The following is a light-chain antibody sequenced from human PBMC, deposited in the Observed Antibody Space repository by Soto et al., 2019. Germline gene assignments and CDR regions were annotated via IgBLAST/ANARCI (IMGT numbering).Light chain of an antibody. CDR3: HVWDSSSEHV. Sequence: SDELTQXPSVSVAPGQTARITCGGNNIGSKSVHWYQQKPGQAPVLVVDDNSDRPSGIPERFSGSNSGNTATLTISRVEAGDEADYFCHVWDSSSEHVFGTGTKVTVL. CDR1: NIGSKS. V-gene: IGLV3-21*02. J-gene: IGLJ1*01. CDR2: DNS.